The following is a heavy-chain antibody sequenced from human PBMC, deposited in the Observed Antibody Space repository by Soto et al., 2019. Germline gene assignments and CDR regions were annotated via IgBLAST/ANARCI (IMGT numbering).Heavy chain of an antibody. CDR1: GGSIDSSNFY. Sequence: QLQLQESGPGLVKPSETLSLTCSVSGGSIDSSNFYWGWIRQPPGGGLEWIGSTYYRANTYYNSSLKSRVTISEATSKDECSLKRSSVTAADTAVYYCARHGGWAPLDAWGQGTLVPVSS. D-gene: IGHD3-16*01. J-gene: IGHJ5*02. CDR3: ARHGGWAPLDA. CDR2: TYYRANT. V-gene: IGHV4-39*01.